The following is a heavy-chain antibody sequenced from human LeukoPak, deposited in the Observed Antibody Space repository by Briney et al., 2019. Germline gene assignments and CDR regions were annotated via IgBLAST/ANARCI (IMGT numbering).Heavy chain of an antibody. CDR1: GGSISTYY. CDR3: ARMGGYSGYASH. Sequence: SETLSLTCTVSGGSISTYYWSWIRQPPGKGLEWIGYIHYSGTTNYNPSLKNRVTISLDTSKNQFSLNLSSVTAADTAVYYCARMGGYSGYASHWGQGTLVTVSS. J-gene: IGHJ4*02. CDR2: IHYSGTT. D-gene: IGHD5-12*01. V-gene: IGHV4-59*08.